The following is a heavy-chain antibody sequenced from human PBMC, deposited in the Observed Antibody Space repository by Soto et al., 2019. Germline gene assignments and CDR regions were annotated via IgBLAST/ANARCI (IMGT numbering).Heavy chain of an antibody. CDR3: AKDRPRLTQQCNGVS. J-gene: IGHJ5*02. D-gene: IGHD2-8*01. CDR1: GYTFSEHG. Sequence: QIQLVQSGPEVKKPGASVRVSCKASGYTFSEHGFSWVRQGPGQGLEWLGWISAYTGVTDYAQKFQGRLTLTTDTSTSTAYMELRSLRSDDAAVYYCAKDRPRLTQQCNGVSWGQGTLVTVSS. CDR2: ISAYTGVT. V-gene: IGHV1-18*01.